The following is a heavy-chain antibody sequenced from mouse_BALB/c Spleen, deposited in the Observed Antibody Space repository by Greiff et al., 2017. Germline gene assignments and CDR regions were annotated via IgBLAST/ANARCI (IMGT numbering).Heavy chain of an antibody. D-gene: IGHD1-1*01. CDR1: GFTFTDYY. J-gene: IGHJ4*01. CDR2: IRNKANGYTT. CDR3: ARVDYGSTYAMDY. Sequence: EVKLVESGGGLVQPGGSLRLSCATSGFTFTDYYMSWVRQPPGKALEWLGFIRNKANGYTTEYSASVKGRFTISRDNSQSILYLQMNTLRAEDSATYYCARVDYGSTYAMDYWGQGTSVTVSS. V-gene: IGHV7-3*02.